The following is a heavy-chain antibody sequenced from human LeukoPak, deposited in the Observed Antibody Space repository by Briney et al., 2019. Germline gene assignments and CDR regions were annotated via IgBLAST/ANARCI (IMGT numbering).Heavy chain of an antibody. D-gene: IGHD3-22*01. Sequence: PSETLSLTCTVSGYSISSGYYWGWIRQPPGKGLEWIGSIYHSGSTYYNPSLKSRVTISVDTSKNQFSLKLSSVTAADTAVYYCARASPGDSNWFDPWGQGTLVTVSP. J-gene: IGHJ5*02. CDR1: GYSISSGYY. CDR3: ARASPGDSNWFDP. V-gene: IGHV4-38-2*02. CDR2: IYHSGST.